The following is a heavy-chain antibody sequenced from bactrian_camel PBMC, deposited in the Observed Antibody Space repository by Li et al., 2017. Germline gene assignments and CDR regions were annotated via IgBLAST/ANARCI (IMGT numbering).Heavy chain of an antibody. J-gene: IGHJ4*01. CDR2: IVGNKIT. CDR1: GYTVTAYC. CDR3: VASVGCGNPAGFYY. D-gene: IGHD1*01. Sequence: HVQLVESGGGSVQTGGSLTLSCVASGYTVTAYCMGWFRQVPGKEREGVATIVGNKITSYADSVKGRFTIARDNAKNTVYLQMNSLRPEDTAMYRCVASVGCGNPAGFYYWGQGTQVTVS. V-gene: IGHV3S9*01.